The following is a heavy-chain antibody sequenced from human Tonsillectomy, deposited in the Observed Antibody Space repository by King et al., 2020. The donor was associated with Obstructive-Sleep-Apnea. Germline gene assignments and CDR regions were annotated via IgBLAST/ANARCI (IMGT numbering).Heavy chain of an antibody. Sequence: DVQLVESGGGLVQSGGSLRLSCASSGFSVRSDYMTWVLQSPGKGLDWVSLIYMADSTNYADSVNGPLTISRHSSNNTLSLQMNTLRVEDTAVYYCARGWWSDDFWSGYHGFDIWGQGTMVTVSS. D-gene: IGHD3-3*01. CDR2: IYMADST. CDR1: GFSVRSDY. V-gene: IGHV3-53*04. CDR3: ARGWWSDDFWSGYHGFDI. J-gene: IGHJ3*02.